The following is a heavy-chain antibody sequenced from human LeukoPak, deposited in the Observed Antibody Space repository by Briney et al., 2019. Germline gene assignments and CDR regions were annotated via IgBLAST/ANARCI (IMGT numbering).Heavy chain of an antibody. CDR2: ISSSSSYI. CDR1: GFTLSSYS. CDR3: ARDRGFGESPSI. Sequence: GGSLRLSCAASGFTLSSYSMNWVRQAPGKGLEWVSSISSSSSYIYYADSVKGRFTISRDNAKNSLYLQMNSLRAEDTAVYYCARDRGFGESPSIWGQGTIVTVSS. V-gene: IGHV3-21*01. J-gene: IGHJ3*02. D-gene: IGHD3-10*01.